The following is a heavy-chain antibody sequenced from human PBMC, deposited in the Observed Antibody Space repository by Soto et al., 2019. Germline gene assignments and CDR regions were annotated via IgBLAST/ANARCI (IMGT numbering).Heavy chain of an antibody. V-gene: IGHV3-30*18. CDR3: AKDLAGTTIYDY. J-gene: IGHJ4*02. CDR2: ISYDGSNK. CDR1: GFTFRSYG. Sequence: GSLRLSCAASGFTFRSYGMHWVRQAPGKGLEWVAVISYDGSNKYYADSVKGRFTISRDNSKNTLYLQMNSLRAEDTAVYYCAKDLAGTTIYDYWGQGTLVTVSS. D-gene: IGHD1-7*01.